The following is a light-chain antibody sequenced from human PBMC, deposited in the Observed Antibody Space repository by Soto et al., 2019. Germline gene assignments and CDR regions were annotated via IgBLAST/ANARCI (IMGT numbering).Light chain of an antibody. CDR2: WAS. J-gene: IGKJ1*01. CDR3: QQSYSTPRT. V-gene: IGKV4-1*01. Sequence: DIVMTQSPDSLAVSLGERATINCKSSQSVLYSSNNKNYLAWYQQKPGQPPKLLIYWASTRESGVPDRFSGSGCGTKFTLTISSLQAEDVAFYYCQQSYSTPRTFGQGTKVEIK. CDR1: QSVLYSSNNKNY.